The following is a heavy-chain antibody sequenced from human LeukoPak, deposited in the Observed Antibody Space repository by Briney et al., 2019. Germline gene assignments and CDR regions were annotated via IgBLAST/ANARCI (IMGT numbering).Heavy chain of an antibody. Sequence: PSETLSLACAVSGDSIFSTNWWSWVRQPPGKGLEWIGEIYYSGSTHYSPSLKSRVTISIDKSKNQFSLKLTSVTAADTAVYYCARGPEFAYWGQGTLVTVSS. CDR2: IYYSGST. J-gene: IGHJ4*02. CDR1: GDSIFSTNW. V-gene: IGHV4-4*02. D-gene: IGHD1-14*01. CDR3: ARGPEFAY.